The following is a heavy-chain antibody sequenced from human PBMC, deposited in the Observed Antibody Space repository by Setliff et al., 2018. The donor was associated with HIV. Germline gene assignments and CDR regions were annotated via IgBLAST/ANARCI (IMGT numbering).Heavy chain of an antibody. CDR2: IKEDGTEI. CDR1: GFTFSSYW. J-gene: IGHJ4*02. D-gene: IGHD3-10*01. V-gene: IGHV3-7*03. Sequence: GGSLRLSCAASGFTFSSYWMGWVRQAPGKGPEWVANIKEDGTEIYYVDSVRGRFTISRDNPKNSLYLQMNSLRAEDSAVYYCARSQPMAQGVTPFDYWGQGPRSPSPQ. CDR3: ARSQPMAQGVTPFDY.